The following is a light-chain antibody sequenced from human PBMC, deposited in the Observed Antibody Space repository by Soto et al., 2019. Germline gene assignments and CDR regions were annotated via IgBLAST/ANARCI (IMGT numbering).Light chain of an antibody. Sequence: IVLTQSPGTLSLSPGERATLSCRASQSVSSSYLAWYQQKPGQAPRLLIYGASSRATGIPYRFSGSGAGTDFSLTIIRLEPEDIAVDYYQQYGSAPRTFGQGTKVAIK. CDR2: GAS. CDR3: QQYGSAPRT. CDR1: QSVSSSY. J-gene: IGKJ1*01. V-gene: IGKV3-20*01.